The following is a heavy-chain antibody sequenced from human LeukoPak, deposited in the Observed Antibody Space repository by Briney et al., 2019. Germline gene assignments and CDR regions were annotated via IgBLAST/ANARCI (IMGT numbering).Heavy chain of an antibody. Sequence: SETLSLTCGVSGGSITHKYWSWIRQSPGMELEWIAYIYYSGSTKYNSSLKSRVTISADPSKNQFSLNLNSVTAADTAVYYCARLRDWGPTLSYWYFDLWGRGTLVTVSS. D-gene: IGHD7-27*01. J-gene: IGHJ2*01. CDR2: IYYSGST. V-gene: IGHV4-59*01. CDR1: GGSITHKY. CDR3: ARLRDWGPTLSYWYFDL.